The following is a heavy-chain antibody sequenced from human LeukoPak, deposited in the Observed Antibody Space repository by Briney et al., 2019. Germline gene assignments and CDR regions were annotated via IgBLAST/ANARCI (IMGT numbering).Heavy chain of an antibody. CDR1: GFTFSDYY. CDR2: ISSSGSTI. CDR3: ARDAVDYGDTDAFDI. D-gene: IGHD4-17*01. V-gene: IGHV3-11*01. J-gene: IGHJ3*02. Sequence: GALRLSCAASGFTFSDYYMSWIRQAPGKGLEWVSYISSSGSTIYCADSVKGRFTISRDNAKNSLYLQMNSLRAEGTAVYYCARDAVDYGDTDAFDIWGQGTMVTVSS.